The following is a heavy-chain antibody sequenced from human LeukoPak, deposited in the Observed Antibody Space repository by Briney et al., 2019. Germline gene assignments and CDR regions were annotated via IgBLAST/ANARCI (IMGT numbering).Heavy chain of an antibody. D-gene: IGHD3-3*01. V-gene: IGHV5-51*01. Sequence: GAALQISSQGSGCGFTSYWIGWVRPMPGKGLEWMGIIYPGDSDTRYSPSFQGQVTISADESISTAYLQWSSLKASDTAMYYGARLWSGYYYYGMDVWGQGTTVTASS. CDR2: IYPGDSDT. CDR1: GCGFTSYW. J-gene: IGHJ6*02. CDR3: ARLWSGYYYYGMDV.